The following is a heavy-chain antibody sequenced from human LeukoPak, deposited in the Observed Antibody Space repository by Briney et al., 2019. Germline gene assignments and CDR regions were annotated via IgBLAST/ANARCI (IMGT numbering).Heavy chain of an antibody. J-gene: IGHJ4*02. V-gene: IGHV1-24*01. Sequence: ASVKVSCKVSGYTLTELSMHWVRQAPGKGLEWMGGFDPEDGETIYAQKFQGRVTMTEDTSTDTAYMELRSLRSEDTAVYYCATVDRYSSGWYMDYWGQGTLVTVSS. CDR3: ATVDRYSSGWYMDY. CDR2: FDPEDGET. CDR1: GYTLTELS. D-gene: IGHD6-19*01.